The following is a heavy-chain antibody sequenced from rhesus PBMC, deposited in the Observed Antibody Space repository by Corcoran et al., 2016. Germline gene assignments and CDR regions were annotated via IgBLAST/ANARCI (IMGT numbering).Heavy chain of an antibody. CDR1: GGSISDDYY. CDR2: IYGSGGGT. Sequence: QVQLQESGPGLVKPSETLSLTCAVSGGSISDDYYWSWIRQPPGKGLEWIGYIYGSGGGTNYNPSLKNRVTISIDTSKNQFSLKLSAVTAADTAVYYCARDRVTTYGLDSWGQGVVVTVSS. V-gene: IGHV4-106*01. CDR3: ARDRVTTYGLDS. J-gene: IGHJ6*01. D-gene: IGHD4-17*01.